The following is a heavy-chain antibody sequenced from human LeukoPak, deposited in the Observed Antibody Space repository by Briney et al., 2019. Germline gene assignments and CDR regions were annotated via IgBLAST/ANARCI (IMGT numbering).Heavy chain of an antibody. J-gene: IGHJ4*02. D-gene: IGHD5-24*01. Sequence: GRSLRLSCTASGFTFGDYAMSWVRQAPGKGLEWVGFIRSKAYGGTTEYAASVEGRFTISRDDSKSIAYLQMNSLKTEDTAVYYCTSSRDGYNFYFDYWGQGTLVTVSS. CDR3: TSSRDGYNFYFDY. CDR1: GFTFGDYA. CDR2: IRSKAYGGTT. V-gene: IGHV3-49*04.